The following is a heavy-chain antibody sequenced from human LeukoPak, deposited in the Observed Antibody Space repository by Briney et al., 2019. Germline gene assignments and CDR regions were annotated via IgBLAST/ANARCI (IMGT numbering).Heavy chain of an antibody. V-gene: IGHV4-34*01. D-gene: IGHD3-22*01. CDR2: INHSGST. CDR3: ARRYYYDSSGINWFDP. CDR1: GGSFSSYH. Sequence: SETLSLTCVVYGGSFSSYHWSWIRQAPGKGLEWIGEINHSGSTNYNPSLKSRVTISVDTSKNQFSLKLNSVTAADTAVYYCARRYYYDSSGINWFDPWGQGTLVTVSS. J-gene: IGHJ5*02.